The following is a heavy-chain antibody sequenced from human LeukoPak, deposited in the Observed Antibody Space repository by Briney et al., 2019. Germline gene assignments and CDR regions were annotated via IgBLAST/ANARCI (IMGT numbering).Heavy chain of an antibody. CDR3: ARLRYGKVDY. V-gene: IGHV4-59*08. Sequence: PSETLSLTCTVSGGSISSYYWSWIRQPPGKGLGWIGYIYYSGCTNYNPSLKSRVTISVDTSKNQFSLKLSSVTAADTAVYYCARLRYGKVDYWGQGTLVTVSS. J-gene: IGHJ4*02. CDR1: GGSISSYY. D-gene: IGHD1-14*01. CDR2: IYYSGCT.